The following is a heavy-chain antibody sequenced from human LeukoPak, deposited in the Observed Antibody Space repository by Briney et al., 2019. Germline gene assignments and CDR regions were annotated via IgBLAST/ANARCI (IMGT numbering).Heavy chain of an antibody. CDR3: ARAYGSGSYLGY. CDR2: ISSSGSTI. V-gene: IGHV3-48*03. CDR1: GFTFSSYE. Sequence: GGSLRLSCAASGFTFSSYEMNWVRQAPGKGLEWVSYISSSGSTIYYADSVKGRFTISRDNAKNSLYLQMNSLRAEDTAVYYCARAYGSGSYLGYWGQGTLVTVSS. J-gene: IGHJ4*02. D-gene: IGHD3-10*01.